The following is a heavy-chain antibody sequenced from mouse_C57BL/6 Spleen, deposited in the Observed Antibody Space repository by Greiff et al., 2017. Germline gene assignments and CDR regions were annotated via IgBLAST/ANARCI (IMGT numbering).Heavy chain of an antibody. Sequence: VQVVESGAELAKPGASVKLSCKASGYTFTSYWMHWVKQRHGQGLEWIGYINPSSGYTKYNQKFKDKATLTAEKSSSTAYMQLSSLTYEDSAVYYCARYGDGYYGYFDVWGTGTTVTVSS. CDR3: ARYGDGYYGYFDV. CDR1: GYTFTSYW. V-gene: IGHV1-7*01. D-gene: IGHD2-3*01. J-gene: IGHJ1*03. CDR2: INPSSGYT.